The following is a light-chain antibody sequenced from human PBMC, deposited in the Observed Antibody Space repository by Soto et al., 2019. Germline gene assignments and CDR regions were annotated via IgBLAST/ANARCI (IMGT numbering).Light chain of an antibody. J-gene: IGKJ1*01. V-gene: IGKV3-20*01. CDR2: DAS. Sequence: EIVLTQSPGTLSLSPGERATLSCRASQTVSKNYLAWYQHKPGQPPRLLIYDASDRATGVPDRFSGSGSETDFTLTISSLEPEDSAGYYCQQCATAPLTFGQGTKVEIK. CDR1: QTVSKNY. CDR3: QQCATAPLT.